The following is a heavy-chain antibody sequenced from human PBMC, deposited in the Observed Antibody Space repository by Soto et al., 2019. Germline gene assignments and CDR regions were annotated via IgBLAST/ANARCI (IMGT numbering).Heavy chain of an antibody. CDR2: VSGGGGGT. V-gene: IGHV3-23*01. Sequence: GGSLRLSCAASGFTFSTYAMSWVRQAPGKGLEWVSTVSGGGGGTYYADSVKGRFTISRDNSKNTLYLQMNSLRAEDTAVYYCAKEIYYYYGMDVWGQGTTVTVSS. CDR3: AKEIYYYYGMDV. J-gene: IGHJ6*02. CDR1: GFTFSTYA.